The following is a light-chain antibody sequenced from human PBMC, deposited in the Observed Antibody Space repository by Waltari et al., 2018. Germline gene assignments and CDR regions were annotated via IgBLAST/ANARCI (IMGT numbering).Light chain of an antibody. J-gene: IGLJ3*02. CDR3: MIWPSKAV. CDR2: YSSDSDK. Sequence: QPVLTQPPSSSASPGESARLTCTLPSDIHVGSYNISWYSPKPGSPPRYLLYYSSDSDKGQGSGVPSRCSGSKDASANTGILLSSGLQSEDEADYYCMIWPSKAVFGGGTKLTVL. CDR1: SDIHVGSYN. V-gene: IGLV5-37*01.